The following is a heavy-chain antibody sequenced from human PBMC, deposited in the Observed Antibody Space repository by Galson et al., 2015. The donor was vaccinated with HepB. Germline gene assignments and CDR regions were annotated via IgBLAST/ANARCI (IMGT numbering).Heavy chain of an antibody. CDR2: MNPNRGNT. CDR3: AASDYGDYGNNAFDI. Sequence: SVKVSCKASGYTFTNYDINWVRQATGQGLEWMGWMNPNRGNTGYAQRFQGRVTITRDTSASTAYMELSSLRSEDTAVYYCAASDYGDYGNNAFDIWGQGTMVTVSS. V-gene: IGHV1-8*03. J-gene: IGHJ3*02. D-gene: IGHD4-17*01. CDR1: GYTFTNYD.